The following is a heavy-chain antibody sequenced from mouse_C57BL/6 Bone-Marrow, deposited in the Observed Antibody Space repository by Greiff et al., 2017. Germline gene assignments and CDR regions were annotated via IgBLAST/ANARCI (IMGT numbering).Heavy chain of an antibody. CDR2: INPNNGGT. CDR3: ARGEGYCCDC. V-gene: IGHV1-26*01. D-gene: IGHD3-3*01. CDR1: GYTFTDYY. Sequence: EVQLQQSGPELVKPGASVKLSCKASGYTFTDYYMHWVEQTPGKSLEWIGDINPNNGGTSYKQKFKGKATLTVYKSSSPAYMELRSLASEDSAVYYCARGEGYCCDCWGEGRTLTV. J-gene: IGHJ2*01.